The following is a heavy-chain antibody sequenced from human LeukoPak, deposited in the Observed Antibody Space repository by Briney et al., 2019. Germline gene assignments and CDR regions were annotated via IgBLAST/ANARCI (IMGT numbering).Heavy chain of an antibody. D-gene: IGHD3-22*01. CDR3: ARGNYYDSSGYVFGGFDP. CDR1: XXTXXSYD. V-gene: IGHV1-8*01. Sequence: ASVXXSXKXSXXTXXSYDINXVRQATGQGLEWMGWMNPNSGNTGYAQKFQGRVTMTRNTSISTAYMELSSLRSEDTAVYYCARGNYYDSSGYVFGGFDPWGQGTLVTVSS. J-gene: IGHJ5*02. CDR2: MNPNSGNT.